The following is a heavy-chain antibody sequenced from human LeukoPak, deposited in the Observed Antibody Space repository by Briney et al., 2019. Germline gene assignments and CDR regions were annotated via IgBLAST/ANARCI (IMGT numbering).Heavy chain of an antibody. D-gene: IGHD3-10*01. J-gene: IGHJ3*02. Sequence: SESLSLTCTVSGGSISSDYWSWIRQPPGKGLEYIGYIYYSGSTNYNPSLKSRVTISLDTSKNQFSLKLGSVTAADTAVYYCARGDLGAFDIWGQGTMVTVSS. CDR1: GGSISSDY. CDR3: ARGDLGAFDI. V-gene: IGHV4-59*08. CDR2: IYYSGST.